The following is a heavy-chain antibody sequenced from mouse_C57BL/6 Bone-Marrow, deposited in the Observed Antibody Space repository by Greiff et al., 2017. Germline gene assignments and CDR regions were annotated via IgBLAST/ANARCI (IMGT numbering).Heavy chain of an antibody. J-gene: IGHJ4*01. CDR3: AREGLITTVVVPYAMDY. D-gene: IGHD1-1*01. CDR1: GYTFTDYN. V-gene: IGHV1-22*01. Sequence: VQLQQSGPELVKPGASVKMSCKASGYTFTDYNMHWVKQSHGKSLEWIGYINPNNGGTSYNQKFKGKATLTVNKSSSTAYMELRSLTSEDSAVYYCAREGLITTVVVPYAMDYWGQGTSVTVSS. CDR2: INPNNGGT.